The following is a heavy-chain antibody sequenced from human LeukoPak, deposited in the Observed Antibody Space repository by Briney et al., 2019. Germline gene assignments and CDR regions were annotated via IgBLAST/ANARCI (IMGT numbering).Heavy chain of an antibody. D-gene: IGHD2-15*01. CDR3: ARDGRYCSGGSCYYYYYMDV. CDR2: IYTSGSA. Sequence: PSETLSLTCTVSGGSISGYYWSWIRQPAGKGLEWIGRIYTSGSANYNPSLKSRVTMSVDTSKNQFSLKLSSVTAADTAVYYCARDGRYCSGGSCYYYYYMDVWGKGTTVTISS. V-gene: IGHV4-4*07. J-gene: IGHJ6*03. CDR1: GGSISGYY.